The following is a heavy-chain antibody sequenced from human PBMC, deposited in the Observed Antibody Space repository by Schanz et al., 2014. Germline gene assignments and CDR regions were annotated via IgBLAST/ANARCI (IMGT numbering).Heavy chain of an antibody. D-gene: IGHD3-3*01. J-gene: IGHJ4*02. CDR1: GFTFIRYS. CDR2: GSRSTPDI. V-gene: IGHV3-48*01. Sequence: EVQLVESGGGLVQPGGSLRLSCPASGFTFIRYSMNWVRQAPGKGLEWVSYGSRSTPDIYYAGSVKGRFTMSRDNAKNSVFLRMNSLRAEDTAVYYCVRDSFCAFDYWGQGTLVTVSS. CDR3: VRDSFCAFDY.